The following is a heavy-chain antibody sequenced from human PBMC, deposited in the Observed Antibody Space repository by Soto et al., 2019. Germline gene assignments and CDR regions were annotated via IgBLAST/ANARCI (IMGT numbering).Heavy chain of an antibody. V-gene: IGHV4-30-4*01. D-gene: IGHD6-6*01. CDR1: GGSISGGDYH. CDR2: IHYSGAA. J-gene: IGHJ4*02. Sequence: SETLSLTCSVSGGSISGGDYHWSWIRQAPGKGLEWIGSIHYSGAASYNPSLETRVTTSIDASKNQFSLKVRSVSAADTAVYYCARVAARRGEYFDYWGQGTLVTVS. CDR3: ARVAARRGEYFDY.